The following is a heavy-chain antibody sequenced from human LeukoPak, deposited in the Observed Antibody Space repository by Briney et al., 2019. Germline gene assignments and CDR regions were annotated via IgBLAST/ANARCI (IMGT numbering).Heavy chain of an antibody. D-gene: IGHD3-10*01. Sequence: GGSLRLSCAGSGFPFSSCPISWVRQPPGKGLEWVSAITASGDSTYSADSVKGRFTISRDNSKNTLYLQMNSLRAEDTAVYYCASRPIKLWFGELLPSGAFDIWGQGTMVTVSS. J-gene: IGHJ3*02. CDR1: GFPFSSCP. V-gene: IGHV3-23*01. CDR3: ASRPIKLWFGELLPSGAFDI. CDR2: ITASGDST.